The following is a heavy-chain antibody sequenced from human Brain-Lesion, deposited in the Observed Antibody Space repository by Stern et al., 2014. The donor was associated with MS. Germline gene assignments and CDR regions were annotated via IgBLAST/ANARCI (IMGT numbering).Heavy chain of an antibody. CDR2: ISYSGST. Sequence: QVQLQESGPGLLKPSQTLSLTCSVSGASISSADSHWTWIRQTPGKGLEWIGSISYSGSTFYNPSLKNRITMSVDTSKNQFSLKLTSATAADTAVYYCCRIPPFGVIIPYYYSGIDFWGQGTTVTVSS. D-gene: IGHD3-10*01. CDR3: CRIPPFGVIIPYYYSGIDF. CDR1: GASISSADSH. V-gene: IGHV4-30-4*01. J-gene: IGHJ6*02.